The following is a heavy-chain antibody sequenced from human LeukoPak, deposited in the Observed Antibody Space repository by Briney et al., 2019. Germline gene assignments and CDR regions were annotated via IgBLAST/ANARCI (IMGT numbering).Heavy chain of an antibody. CDR1: GGSISSYY. CDR2: IYYSAST. J-gene: IGHJ4*02. CDR3: ARGPFSGSYHHLFDY. V-gene: IGHV4-59*08. D-gene: IGHD1-26*01. Sequence: SETLSLTCSVSGGSISSYYWSWIRQPTGKGLEWFGYIYYSASTNYNPSLKSRVTISVDTSKTQFSLKLSSVPAADTAVYYCARGPFSGSYHHLFDYWGQGTLVTVSS.